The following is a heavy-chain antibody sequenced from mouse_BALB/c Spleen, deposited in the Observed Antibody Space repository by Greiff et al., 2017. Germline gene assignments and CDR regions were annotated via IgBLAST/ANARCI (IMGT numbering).Heavy chain of an antibody. CDR3: ARIYYDYDEFAY. V-gene: IGHV5-12-2*01. D-gene: IGHD2-4*01. CDR2: ISNGGGST. Sequence: EVQRVESVGGLVQPGGSLKLSCAASGFTFSSYTMSWVRQTPEKRLEWVAYISNGGGSTYYPDTVKGRFTISRDNAKNTLYLQMSSLKSEDTAMYYCARIYYDYDEFAYWGQGTLVTVSA. J-gene: IGHJ3*01. CDR1: GFTFSSYT.